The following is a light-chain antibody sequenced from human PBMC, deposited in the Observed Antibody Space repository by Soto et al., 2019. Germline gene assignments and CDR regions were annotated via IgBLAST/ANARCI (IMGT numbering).Light chain of an antibody. Sequence: DIQMTQSPSTLSASVGDRVTITCRASQSISDWLAWYQQKPGKAPKFLIYKASNLESGVPSRFSGSGSGTAFTLTISSVQPDDFATYYCQYYVSYSWTFDHGTKVEIK. CDR1: QSISDW. CDR3: QYYVSYSWT. J-gene: IGKJ1*01. V-gene: IGKV1-5*03. CDR2: KAS.